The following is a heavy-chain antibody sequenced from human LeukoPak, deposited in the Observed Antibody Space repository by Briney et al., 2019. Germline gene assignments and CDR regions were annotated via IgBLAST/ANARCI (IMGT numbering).Heavy chain of an antibody. V-gene: IGHV4-39*07. CDR2: IYDSGST. J-gene: IGHJ4*02. CDR1: GGSLRSSYYY. Sequence: SETLSLTCTVSGGSLRSSYYYWGWIRQPPGKGLEWIGSIYDSGSTYYNPSLKSRVTISVDTSKNQFSLKLSSVTAADTAVYYCARVAGATDYWGQGTLVTVSS. D-gene: IGHD1-26*01. CDR3: ARVAGATDY.